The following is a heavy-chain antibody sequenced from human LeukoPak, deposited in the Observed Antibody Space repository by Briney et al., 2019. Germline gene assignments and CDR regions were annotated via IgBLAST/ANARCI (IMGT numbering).Heavy chain of an antibody. D-gene: IGHD5-18*01. Sequence: SETLSLTCSLSGRSISSHYWSWMRQPAGKGLEGSGCIYTSGSTNYHPSLKSRVTMSVDTSKNQFSLKLSSVTAADTAVYYCARQRGRIITPMVLNWFDPWGQGTLVTVSS. J-gene: IGHJ5*02. CDR1: GRSISSHY. CDR2: IYTSGST. CDR3: ARQRGRIITPMVLNWFDP. V-gene: IGHV4-4*07.